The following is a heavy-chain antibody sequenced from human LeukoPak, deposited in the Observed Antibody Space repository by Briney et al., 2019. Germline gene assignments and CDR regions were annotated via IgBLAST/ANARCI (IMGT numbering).Heavy chain of an antibody. V-gene: IGHV3-23*01. CDR3: ASLYGSRQGAFDI. D-gene: IGHD3-22*01. Sequence: PGGSLRLSCAASGFTFSQYAVTWVRQPPGKGLEWVSSIFQGGGEIHYADSVRGRFTISRDNSRSTLFLQMNSLRAEDTAVYYCASLYGSRQGAFDIWGQGTMVIVSS. J-gene: IGHJ3*02. CDR2: IFQGGGEI. CDR1: GFTFSQYA.